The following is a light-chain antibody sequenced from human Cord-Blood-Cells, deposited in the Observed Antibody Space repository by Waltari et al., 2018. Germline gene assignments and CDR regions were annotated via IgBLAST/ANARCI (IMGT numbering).Light chain of an antibody. J-gene: IGLJ2*01. CDR1: SSDVGRYNL. Sequence: QSALPQPASVSGSPGQSITISCTGTSSDVGRYNLVSWYQQHPGKPPKLLIHEVSKRPSGVSNRFSGSKSGNTASLTISGLQAEDEADYYCCSYAGSSTLVFGGGTKLTVL. CDR2: EVS. CDR3: CSYAGSSTLV. V-gene: IGLV2-23*02.